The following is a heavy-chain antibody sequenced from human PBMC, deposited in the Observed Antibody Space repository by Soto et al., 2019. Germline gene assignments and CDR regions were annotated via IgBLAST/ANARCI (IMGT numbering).Heavy chain of an antibody. V-gene: IGHV1-46*01. J-gene: IGHJ4*02. D-gene: IGHD6-19*01. Sequence: QVQLVQSGAEVKKPGASVKVSCKASGYTFTSYYMHWVRQAPGQGLAWMGIINPSGGSTSDAQKFQGRVTMTRDTSTSTVYMALSSLRSEDTAVYYCARAPDDNIAVAGTFDYWGQGTLVTVSS. CDR2: INPSGGST. CDR3: ARAPDDNIAVAGTFDY. CDR1: GYTFTSYY.